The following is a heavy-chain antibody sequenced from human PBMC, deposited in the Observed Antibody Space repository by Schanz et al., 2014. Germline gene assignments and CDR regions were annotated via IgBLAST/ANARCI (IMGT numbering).Heavy chain of an antibody. CDR3: ASSRTRYCSSTSCVPGAFDF. J-gene: IGHJ3*01. Sequence: QLQLVQSGAEVKKPGSSVKVSCKLSGGTFSSYTISWMRQAPGQGLEWMGKIIPVLNIATYAQRFQGRVSITADTSTNTAYMELSSLTSDDTAVYYCASSRTRYCSSTSCVPGAFDFWGQGTLVTVSS. CDR1: GGTFSSYT. V-gene: IGHV1-69*02. D-gene: IGHD2-2*01. CDR2: IIPVLNIA.